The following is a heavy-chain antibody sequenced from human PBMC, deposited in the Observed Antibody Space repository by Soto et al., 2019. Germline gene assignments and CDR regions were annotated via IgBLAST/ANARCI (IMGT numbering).Heavy chain of an antibody. CDR1: GYTLTELS. CDR3: ATGGLLAAGYGFDY. V-gene: IGHV1-24*01. Sequence: ASVKVSCKVSGYTLTELSMHWVRQAPGKGLEWMGGFDPEDGETIYAQKFQGRVTMTEDTSTDTACMELSSLRSEDTAVYYCATGGLLAAGYGFDYWGQGTLVTVSS. CDR2: FDPEDGET. D-gene: IGHD6-13*01. J-gene: IGHJ4*02.